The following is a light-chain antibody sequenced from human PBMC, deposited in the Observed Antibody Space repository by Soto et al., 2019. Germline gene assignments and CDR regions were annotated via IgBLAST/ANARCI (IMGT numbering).Light chain of an antibody. CDR1: SGNIVSNY. CDR2: EDD. CDR3: QSYDADILI. Sequence: NFMLTQPHSVSGSPGKTVTISCTRSSGNIVSNYVQWYQQRPDSSPTTVIFEDDDRPSGVPDRFSASLDTSTNSASLTISGLKPEDEADYYCQSYDADILIFGGGTKLTVL. J-gene: IGLJ2*01. V-gene: IGLV6-57*01.